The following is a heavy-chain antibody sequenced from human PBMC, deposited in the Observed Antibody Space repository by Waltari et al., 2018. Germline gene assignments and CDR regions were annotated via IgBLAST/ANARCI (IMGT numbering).Heavy chain of an antibody. CDR1: GFTFSSYS. V-gene: IGHV3-48*01. D-gene: IGHD6-13*01. Sequence: EVQLVESGGGLVQPGGSLRLSCAASGFTFSSYSMNWVRQAPGKGLEGVSYISSSSSTIYYADSVKGRFTISRDNAKNSLYLQMNSLRAEDTAVYYCARDEGSSWDAEYFQHWGQGTLVTVSS. CDR2: ISSSSSTI. J-gene: IGHJ1*01. CDR3: ARDEGSSWDAEYFQH.